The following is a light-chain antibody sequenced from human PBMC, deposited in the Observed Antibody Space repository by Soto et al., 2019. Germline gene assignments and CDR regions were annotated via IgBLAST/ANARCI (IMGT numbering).Light chain of an antibody. CDR3: QQYGTSGT. J-gene: IGKJ1*01. V-gene: IGKV3-20*01. Sequence: EILLTQSPGTLSLSAGERATLSCRASQSVSSSRLAWYRQKPGHAPSLLIYGASSRATGIPDTFSGSGSGTDFTLTISRPEPEDFAVYYCQQYGTSGTFGQGTKVDIK. CDR1: QSVSSSR. CDR2: GAS.